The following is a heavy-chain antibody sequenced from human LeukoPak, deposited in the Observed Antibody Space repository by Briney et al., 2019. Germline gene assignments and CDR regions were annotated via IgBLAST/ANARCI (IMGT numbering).Heavy chain of an antibody. CDR3: ARDRSPYYYDDMAWYGMDV. D-gene: IGHD3-22*01. V-gene: IGHV3-33*01. CDR2: VWYDGNNE. CDR1: GFTFSNYV. J-gene: IGHJ6*02. Sequence: GGSLRLSCAASGFTFSNYVMHWVRQAPGKGLEWVALVWYDGNNEYYADSVKGRFTISRDNSKKTLYLQMNSLRGDDTAVYYCARDRSPYYYDDMAWYGMDVWGQGTTVTVSS.